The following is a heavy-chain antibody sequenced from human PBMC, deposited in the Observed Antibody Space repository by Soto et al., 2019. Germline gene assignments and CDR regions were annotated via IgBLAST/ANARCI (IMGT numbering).Heavy chain of an antibody. Sequence: PGGSLRLSCAASGFTFNIYAMTWVRQAPGKGLEWVSAISRYGDITYYADSVEGRFSISRDNSKTTLYLQMTSLRAEDTAVYYCAKDRYLDHDSRGYLFDNWGQGTLVTVSS. CDR3: AKDRYLDHDSRGYLFDN. D-gene: IGHD3-22*01. V-gene: IGHV3-23*01. CDR1: GFTFNIYA. J-gene: IGHJ4*02. CDR2: ISRYGDIT.